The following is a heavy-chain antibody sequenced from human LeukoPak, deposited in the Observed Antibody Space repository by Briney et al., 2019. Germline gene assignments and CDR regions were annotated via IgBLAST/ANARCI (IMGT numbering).Heavy chain of an antibody. CDR1: GLSFSSYE. Sequence: GGSLRLSCAASGLSFSSYEVNWVRQAPGKGLEWVSYISSTGSTIYYADPVNGRFTISRDNAKNSLYLQMNSLRAEDTAVYYCARVGWDGYNYYMDVWGKGTTVTISS. V-gene: IGHV3-48*03. CDR2: ISSTGSTI. CDR3: ARVGWDGYNYYMDV. J-gene: IGHJ6*03. D-gene: IGHD1-26*01.